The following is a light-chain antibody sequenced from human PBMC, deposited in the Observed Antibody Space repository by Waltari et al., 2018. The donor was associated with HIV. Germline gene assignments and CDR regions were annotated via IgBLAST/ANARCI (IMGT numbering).Light chain of an antibody. CDR2: GAY. Sequence: DIQMTQTPSALSTSVGDRINITCRASQTISRYLNWYQQKPGKAPKVVIYGAYSSLSGVPSRFSGSGSGTDFTLTISSLQREDVGTYYCQQSYSMPPTFGGGTKVEIK. V-gene: IGKV1-39*01. CDR1: QTISRY. J-gene: IGKJ4*01. CDR3: QQSYSMPPT.